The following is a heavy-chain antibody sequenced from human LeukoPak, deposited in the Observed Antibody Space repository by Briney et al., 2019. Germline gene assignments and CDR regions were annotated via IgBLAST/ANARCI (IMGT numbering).Heavy chain of an antibody. CDR1: GGTFSSYA. J-gene: IGHJ4*02. CDR3: ARGHGDYEYDY. V-gene: IGHV1-69*13. D-gene: IGHD4-17*01. Sequence: GASVKVSCRASGGTFSSYAISWVRQAPGQGLEWMGGIIPILGTANYAQKFQGRVTITADESTSTAYMELSSLRSEDTAVYYCARGHGDYEYDYWGQGTLVTVSS. CDR2: IIPILGTA.